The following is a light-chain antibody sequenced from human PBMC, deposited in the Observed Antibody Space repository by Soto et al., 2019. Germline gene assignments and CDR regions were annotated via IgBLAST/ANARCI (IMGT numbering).Light chain of an antibody. CDR3: QQYYPTPWT. J-gene: IGKJ1*01. Sequence: DIVMTQSPDSLAVSLGERATINCKSSQSVLYSSNNKNYLAWYQQKPGQPPKVLIYWASTRESGVPDLFSGSGSGTDFTLTIRSLQAKDVAVYYCQQYYPTPWTFGQGTKVEIK. CDR2: WAS. CDR1: QSVLYSSNNKNY. V-gene: IGKV4-1*01.